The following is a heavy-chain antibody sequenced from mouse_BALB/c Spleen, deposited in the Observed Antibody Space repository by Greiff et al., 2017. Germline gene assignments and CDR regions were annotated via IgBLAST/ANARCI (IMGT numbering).Heavy chain of an antibody. J-gene: IGHJ4*01. CDR1: GYSFTGYY. CDR2: VNPNNGGT. Sequence: VQLKQSGPDLVKPGASVKISCKASGYSFTGYYMHWVKQSHGKSLEWIGRVNPNNGGTSYNQKFKGKAILTVDKSSSTAYMALRSLTSEGSAVYYCARVYYGYDRDYCAIDDWGAGTTVTVSS. V-gene: IGHV1-26*01. D-gene: IGHD2-2*01. CDR3: ARVYYGYDRDYCAIDD.